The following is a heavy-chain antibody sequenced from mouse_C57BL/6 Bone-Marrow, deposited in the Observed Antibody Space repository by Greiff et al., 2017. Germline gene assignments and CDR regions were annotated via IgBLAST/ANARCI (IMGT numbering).Heavy chain of an antibody. CDR1: GFNIKDDY. V-gene: IGHV14-4*01. Sequence: VQLQQSGAELVRPGASVKLSCTASGFNIKDDYIHWVKQRPEQGLEWIGWIDPEVSDPEFASKFQGKVTITSETSSNTSYLQLSSLTSEDTAVYDCSSFDGNYFDFWGQGTPLTVAS. J-gene: IGHJ2*01. D-gene: IGHD2-3*01. CDR3: SSFDGNYFDF. CDR2: IDPEVSDP.